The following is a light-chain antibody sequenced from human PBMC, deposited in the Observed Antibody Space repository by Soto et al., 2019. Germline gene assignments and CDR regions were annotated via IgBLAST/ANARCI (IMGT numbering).Light chain of an antibody. Sequence: QSALTQPASVSGSPGQSNTISCTGTSSDVGSYNLVTWYQQHPGKAPKLMIYEGSKRPSGVSNRFSGSKSGNTASLTISGLQAEDEADYYCCSYAGSSTFGVFGGGTKLTVL. CDR2: EGS. J-gene: IGLJ2*01. CDR1: SSDVGSYNL. V-gene: IGLV2-23*03. CDR3: CSYAGSSTFGV.